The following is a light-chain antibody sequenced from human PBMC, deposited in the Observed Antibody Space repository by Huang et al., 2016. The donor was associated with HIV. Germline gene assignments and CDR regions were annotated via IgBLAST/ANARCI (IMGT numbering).Light chain of an antibody. CDR1: QSVSSSH. Sequence: EIVLTQSPATLSLSPGERSTLPCGASQSVSSSHLAWYQQKPGLAPRLLIYDASNRSTGIPDRFSGSGSGTDFTLTISRLDPEDFAVYYCQQYGASPYTFGQGTKLESK. CDR2: DAS. CDR3: QQYGASPYT. J-gene: IGKJ2*01. V-gene: IGKV3D-20*01.